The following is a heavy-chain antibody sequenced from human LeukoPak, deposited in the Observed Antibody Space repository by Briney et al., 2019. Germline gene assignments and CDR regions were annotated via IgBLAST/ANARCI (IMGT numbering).Heavy chain of an antibody. CDR3: TRDPQMTSGYGMDV. CDR2: IYTGTST. D-gene: IGHD3-22*01. CDR1: GFIASSSY. Sequence: GGSLRLSCAASGFIASSSYMNWVRQAPGKGLEWVSVIYTGTSTYYADSVKGRFTISRDASKNTVYLQMNSLRPEDRGVYYCTRDPQMTSGYGMDVWGQGTTVAVS. J-gene: IGHJ6*02. V-gene: IGHV3-66*02.